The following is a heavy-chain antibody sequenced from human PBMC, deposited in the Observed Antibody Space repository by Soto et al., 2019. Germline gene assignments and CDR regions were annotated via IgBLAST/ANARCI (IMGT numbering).Heavy chain of an antibody. D-gene: IGHD3-22*01. J-gene: IGHJ5*02. CDR3: ARGTNYYDSSGFYNWFDP. V-gene: IGHV1-69*13. CDR1: GGTFSSYA. CDR2: IIPIFGTA. Sequence: SVKVSCKASGGTFSSYAISWVRQAPGQGLEWMGGIIPIFGTANYAQKFQGRVTITADESKSTAYMELSSLRSEDTAVYYCARGTNYYDSSGFYNWFDPWGQGTLVTVSS.